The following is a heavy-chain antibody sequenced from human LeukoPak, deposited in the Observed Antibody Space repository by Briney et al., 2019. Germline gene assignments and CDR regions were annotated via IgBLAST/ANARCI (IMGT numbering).Heavy chain of an antibody. CDR2: ISDSGGST. V-gene: IGHV3-23*01. Sequence: GGSLRLSCAASGFTFSNYAMSWVRQAPGKGLEWVSAISDSGGSTYYADSVKGRFTISRDNSKNTLYLQMNSLRAEDTAVYYCAKDSPRIAVAGILDYWGQGTLVTVSS. CDR1: GFTFSNYA. J-gene: IGHJ4*02. CDR3: AKDSPRIAVAGILDY. D-gene: IGHD6-19*01.